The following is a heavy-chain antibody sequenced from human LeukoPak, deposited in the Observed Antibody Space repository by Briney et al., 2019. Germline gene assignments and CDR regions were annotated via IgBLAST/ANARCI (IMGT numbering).Heavy chain of an antibody. V-gene: IGHV3-30*18. J-gene: IGHJ6*02. Sequence: PGGSLRLSCAASGFTFNNYGMHWVRQAPGKGLEWVAVISYDGNNKYYAESVKGRFTISRDNSKNTLYLQMDSLRPEDTAVYYCTKCNLGGRSCYRSGMDVWGQGTTVTVSS. CDR3: TKCNLGGRSCYRSGMDV. CDR1: GFTFNNYG. CDR2: ISYDGNNK. D-gene: IGHD2-15*01.